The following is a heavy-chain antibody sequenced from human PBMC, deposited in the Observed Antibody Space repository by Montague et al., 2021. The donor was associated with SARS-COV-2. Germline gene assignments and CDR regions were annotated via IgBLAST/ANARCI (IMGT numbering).Heavy chain of an antibody. CDR2: IRTTGHT. V-gene: IGHV4-61*02. CDR3: ARFGSGTLEFDL. J-gene: IGHJ4*02. CDR1: GASISTGIYY. Sequence: TLSLTCTVSGASISTGIYYWSWIRQPAGRGLEWIGRIRTTGHTDYNSSLESRVFMSVDTSTNQFSLSLTSETAADTAVYFCARFGSGTLEFDLWGQGTLVTVSS. D-gene: IGHD1-26*01.